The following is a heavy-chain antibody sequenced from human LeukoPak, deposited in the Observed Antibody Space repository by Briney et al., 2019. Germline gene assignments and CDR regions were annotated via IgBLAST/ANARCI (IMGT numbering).Heavy chain of an antibody. J-gene: IGHJ4*02. CDR3: ARDPGGSGPGL. V-gene: IGHV4-38-2*02. CDR2: VFSGNT. D-gene: IGHD3-16*01. Sequence: SGTLSLTCAGSLYSLISGYYCGWVRQAPGKGLEWIGSVFSGNTYYNPSLKSRVIKSVDTSKNQFSLNLSAVTAADTAVYHCARDPGGSGPGLWGKGPLVTVSS. CDR1: LYSLISGYY.